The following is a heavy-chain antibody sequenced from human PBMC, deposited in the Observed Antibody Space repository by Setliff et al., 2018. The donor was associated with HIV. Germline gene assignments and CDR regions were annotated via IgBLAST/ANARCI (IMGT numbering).Heavy chain of an antibody. CDR3: ARHRAGYSGYAIPILDY. V-gene: IGHV5-51*01. D-gene: IGHD5-12*01. J-gene: IGHJ4*02. CDR1: GYRFASNC. Sequence: PGESLKISCKGSGYRFASNCIAWVRQMPGKGLEWMGIIYPDDSDTRYSPSFQGQVTISADTSINTAYLHLSSLEASDTAIYYCARHRAGYSGYAIPILDYWGQGTLVTVSS. CDR2: IYPDDSDT.